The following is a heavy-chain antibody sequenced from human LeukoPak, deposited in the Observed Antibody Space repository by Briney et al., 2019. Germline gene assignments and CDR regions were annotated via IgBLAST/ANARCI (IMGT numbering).Heavy chain of an antibody. CDR1: GGTFISYA. V-gene: IGHV1-69*13. J-gene: IGHJ4*02. CDR2: IIPIFGTA. CDR3: ARGMSGYSGYREPLEDY. D-gene: IGHD5-12*01. Sequence: SVTVSCTASGGTFISYAISWVRQAPGQGLEWMGGIIPIFGTANYAQKFQGRVTITADESTSTAYMELSSLRSEDTAVYYCARGMSGYSGYREPLEDYWGQGTLATVSS.